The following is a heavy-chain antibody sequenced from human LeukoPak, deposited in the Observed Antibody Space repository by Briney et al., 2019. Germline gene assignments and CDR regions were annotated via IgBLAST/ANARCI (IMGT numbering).Heavy chain of an antibody. CDR2: ISAYNGNT. D-gene: IGHD6-13*01. V-gene: IGHV1-18*01. CDR1: GYTFTSYG. J-gene: IGHJ5*02. Sequence: GASVKVSCKASGYTFTSYGISWVRQAPGQGLERMGWISAYNGNTNYAQKLQGRVTMTTDTSTSTAYMELRSLRSDDTAVYYCARDNSGLAAAGPGWFDPWGQGTLVTVSS. CDR3: ARDNSGLAAAGPGWFDP.